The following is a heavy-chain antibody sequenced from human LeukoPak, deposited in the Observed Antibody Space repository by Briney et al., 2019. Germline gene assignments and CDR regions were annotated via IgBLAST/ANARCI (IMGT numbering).Heavy chain of an antibody. CDR1: GGTFSSYA. Sequence: ASVKVSCKASGGTFSSYAISWVRQAPGQGLGWMGGIIPIFGTANYAQKFQGRVTITADESTSTAYMELSSLRSEDTAVYYCAIPPTTVVTQYFQHWGQGTLVTVSS. J-gene: IGHJ1*01. CDR3: AIPPTTVVTQYFQH. D-gene: IGHD4-23*01. V-gene: IGHV1-69*13. CDR2: IIPIFGTA.